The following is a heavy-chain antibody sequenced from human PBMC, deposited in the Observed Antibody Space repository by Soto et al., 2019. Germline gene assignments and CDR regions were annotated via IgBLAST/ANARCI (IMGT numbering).Heavy chain of an antibody. J-gene: IGHJ4*02. CDR2: ITASGGST. Sequence: EVQLLESGGGVVQPGGSLRLSCAASGFTFSNDAMSWVRQAPGKGLEWVSAITASGGSTYFADSVKGRFTISRDNTKKTPFLQMISLRAEDTAVEYCAKDRGFGSGWAFDYWGQGTLVTVSS. CDR3: AKDRGFGSGWAFDY. CDR1: GFTFSNDA. D-gene: IGHD3-3*01. V-gene: IGHV3-23*01.